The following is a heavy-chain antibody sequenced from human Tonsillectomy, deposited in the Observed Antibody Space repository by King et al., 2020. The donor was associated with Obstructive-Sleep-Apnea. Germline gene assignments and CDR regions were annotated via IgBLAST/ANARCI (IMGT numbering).Heavy chain of an antibody. J-gene: IGHJ4*02. V-gene: IGHV4-30-4*01. CDR1: GGSINSGDYY. CDR3: ARWRGGSGNIDY. CDR2: IYHSGST. Sequence: QLQESGPGLVKPSQTLSLTCTVSGGSINSGDYYWTWIRQPPGKGLEWIWLIYHSGSTYLNPSLRRRVTVSIDPSRNQFSLNLNSVTAADTAVYFCARWRGGSGNIDYWGQGILVTVSS. D-gene: IGHD3-10*01.